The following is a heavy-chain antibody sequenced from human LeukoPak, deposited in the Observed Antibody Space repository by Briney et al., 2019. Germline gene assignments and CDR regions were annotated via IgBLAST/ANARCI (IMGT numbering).Heavy chain of an antibody. CDR3: AKGDVDNFGWHFDL. CDR1: GFTFRTYV. Sequence: PGRSLRLSCVASGFTFRTYVMHWVRQAPGRGLEWLAVIASDGNEKYSADSVKGRFTISRDNSKSTLFPQMNSLRSEDTAVFYCAKGDVDNFGWHFDLWGRGTLVTVSS. CDR2: IASDGNEK. J-gene: IGHJ2*01. D-gene: IGHD5-24*01. V-gene: IGHV3-30*18.